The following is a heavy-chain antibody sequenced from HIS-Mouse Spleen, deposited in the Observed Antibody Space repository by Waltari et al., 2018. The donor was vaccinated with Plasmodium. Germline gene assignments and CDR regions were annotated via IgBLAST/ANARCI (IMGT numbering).Heavy chain of an antibody. V-gene: IGHV3-48*01. CDR1: GFTFSSYS. D-gene: IGHD1-26*01. Sequence: EVQLVESGGGLVQPGGSLSLSCAASGFTFSSYSMNWVRQAPGKGLEGGSYISSSSSTIYYADSVKGRFTISRDNAKNSLYLQMNSLRAEDTAVYYCARVNSGSYYWFDPWGQGTLVTVSS. CDR3: ARVNSGSYYWFDP. J-gene: IGHJ5*02. CDR2: ISSSSSTI.